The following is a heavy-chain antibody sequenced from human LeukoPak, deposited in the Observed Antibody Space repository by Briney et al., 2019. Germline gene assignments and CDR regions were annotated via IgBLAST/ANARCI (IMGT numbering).Heavy chain of an antibody. CDR2: INPNSGDT. D-gene: IGHD2-21*02. CDR3: ARGGVDAYCGGDCYSDY. CDR1: GYTFTGYY. V-gene: IGHV1-2*02. J-gene: IGHJ4*02. Sequence: GASVKVSCKASGYTFTGYYIHWVRQAPGQGLEWMGWINPNSGDTNYAQKFQGRVTMTRDTSISTAYMELSRLRSDDTAVYYCARGGVDAYCGGDCYSDYWGQGTLVTVSS.